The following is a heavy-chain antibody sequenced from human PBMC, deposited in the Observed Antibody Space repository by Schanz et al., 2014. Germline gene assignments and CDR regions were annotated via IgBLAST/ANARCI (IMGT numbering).Heavy chain of an antibody. J-gene: IGHJ4*02. CDR2: INGYNAHT. Sequence: QVQLVQSGAEVKKPGASVKVSCKASGYTFTSSGFSWVRQAPGQGLEWMGWINGYNAHTNYAQKFQGRVTMTTDTXXXXVYTHYRRLXXXXXXXXSGEKDRNQWDGNFCDFWGQGTLVTVSS. V-gene: IGHV1-18*01. CDR3: EKDRNQWDGNFCDF. CDR1: GYTFTSSG. D-gene: IGHD1-26*01.